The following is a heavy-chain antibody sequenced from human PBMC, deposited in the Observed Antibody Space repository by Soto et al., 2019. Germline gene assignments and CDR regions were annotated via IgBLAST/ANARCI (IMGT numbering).Heavy chain of an antibody. D-gene: IGHD1-20*01. Sequence: PSETLSLTCTVSGGSISSSSYYWGWIRQPPGKGLEWIGSIYYSGSTYYNPSLKSRVTISVDTSKNQFSLKLSSVTAADTAVYYCARGGQRYNWNYWGQGTLVTVSS. CDR2: IYYSGST. CDR1: GGSISSSSYY. CDR3: ARGGQRYNWNY. V-gene: IGHV4-39*01. J-gene: IGHJ4*02.